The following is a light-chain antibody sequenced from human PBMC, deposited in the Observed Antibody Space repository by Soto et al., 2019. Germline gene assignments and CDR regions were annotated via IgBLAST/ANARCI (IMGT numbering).Light chain of an antibody. CDR3: QQYAGSPWT. CDR2: LAS. Sequence: EIVLTQSPATLSSFPGDRVTLSCRASQAVNTRLAWYQHKPGQAPRLLIYLASNRAAGVPARFSGSGSGTDFTLTISRLEPEDFAVYYCQQYAGSPWTFGQGTRLEIK. V-gene: IGKV3-20*01. CDR1: QAVNTR. J-gene: IGKJ5*01.